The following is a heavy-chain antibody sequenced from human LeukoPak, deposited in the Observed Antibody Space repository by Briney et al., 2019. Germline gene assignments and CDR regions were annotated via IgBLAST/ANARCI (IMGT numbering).Heavy chain of an antibody. D-gene: IGHD2-15*01. V-gene: IGHV1-24*01. CDR2: FDPEDGET. CDR3: ATCSGGSCYARGNYDY. J-gene: IGHJ4*02. Sequence: ASVKVSFKVSGYTLTELSMHWVRQAPGKGLEWMGGFDPEDGETIYAQKFQGRVTMTEDTSTDTAYMELSSLRSEDTAVYYCATCSGGSCYARGNYDYWGQGTLVTVSS. CDR1: GYTLTELS.